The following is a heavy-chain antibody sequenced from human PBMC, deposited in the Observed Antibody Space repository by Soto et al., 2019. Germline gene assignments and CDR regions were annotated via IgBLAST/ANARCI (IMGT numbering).Heavy chain of an antibody. CDR2: IYPGDSDT. Sequence: GESLKISCRISGYIFTSYWIGWVRQMPGKGLEWMGIIYPGDSDTRYGPSFQGQVTISADKSISTAYLQWSSLRASDTAMYYCGRYSGSDPNIAVPGGYYFDYWGQGTLVTVSS. J-gene: IGHJ4*02. V-gene: IGHV5-51*01. CDR3: GRYSGSDPNIAVPGGYYFDY. CDR1: GYIFTSYW. D-gene: IGHD6-19*01.